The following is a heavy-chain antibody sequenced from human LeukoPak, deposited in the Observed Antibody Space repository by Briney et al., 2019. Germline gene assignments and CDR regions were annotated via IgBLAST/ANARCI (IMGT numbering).Heavy chain of an antibody. CDR1: GFTFSDSA. CDR2: ISGSGGST. Sequence: PGGSLRLSCATSGFTFSDSAMSWVRQAPGKGLEWVSAISGSGGSTYYADSVKGRFTISRDNSKNTLYLQMNSLRAEDTAVYYCANDPSGYVADAFDIWGQGTMVTVSS. D-gene: IGHD5-12*01. CDR3: ANDPSGYVADAFDI. J-gene: IGHJ3*02. V-gene: IGHV3-23*01.